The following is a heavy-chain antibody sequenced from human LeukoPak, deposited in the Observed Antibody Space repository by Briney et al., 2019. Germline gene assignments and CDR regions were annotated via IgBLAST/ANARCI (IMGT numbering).Heavy chain of an antibody. D-gene: IGHD2-2*01. V-gene: IGHV1-18*01. Sequence: ASLKVSCKPSVYTFTTYVASWVRQDPGQGLEWMGWVSGYTGNSNYAERFQGRVTMTIDTSTSTVYMELTSLRSNDAAVYYCARGEVSASLYYFDFWGQGTLVTVS. CDR3: ARGEVSASLYYFDF. CDR1: VYTFTTYV. CDR2: VSGYTGNS. J-gene: IGHJ4*02.